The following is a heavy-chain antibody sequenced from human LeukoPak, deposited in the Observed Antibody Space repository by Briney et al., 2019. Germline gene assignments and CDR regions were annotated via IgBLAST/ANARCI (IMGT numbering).Heavy chain of an antibody. Sequence: PGGSLRLSCAASGFTFSNYAMHWVRQAPGKGLEWVAVISYDGSDDYYADSVKGRFTISRDNFKNTLNLQMNSLRAEDTAVYYCARDAATVIDHWGQGTLVTVSS. J-gene: IGHJ4*02. V-gene: IGHV3-30-3*01. CDR1: GFTFSNYA. D-gene: IGHD6-25*01. CDR2: ISYDGSDD. CDR3: ARDAATVIDH.